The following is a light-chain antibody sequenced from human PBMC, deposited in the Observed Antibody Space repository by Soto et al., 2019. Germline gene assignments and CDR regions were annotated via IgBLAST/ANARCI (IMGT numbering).Light chain of an antibody. CDR2: GAS. J-gene: IGKJ5*01. V-gene: IGKV3-20*01. CDR1: QSVSSIY. Sequence: EIVLTQPPGTLSLAPGERATLSCRASQSVSSIYLGWYQQKPGQAPRLLMYGASSRATGIPERFSGSGCGTDFSLTISRLEPEDFLVYYCQQYDSSATITFGQGTRLEIK. CDR3: QQYDSSATIT.